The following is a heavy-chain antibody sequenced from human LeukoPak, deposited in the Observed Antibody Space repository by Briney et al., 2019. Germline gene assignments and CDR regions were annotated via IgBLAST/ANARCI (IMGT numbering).Heavy chain of an antibody. CDR1: GGSISSYY. D-gene: IGHD5-18*01. CDR3: ARYSYGGEDWFDP. J-gene: IGHJ5*02. V-gene: IGHV4-59*08. CDR2: ISYSGST. Sequence: SETLSLTCTVSGGSISSYYWSWIRQPPGKGLEWIGYISYSGSTNHNPSLKSRVTISVDTSKNYFSLKLSSVTAADTAVYYCARYSYGGEDWFDPWGQGTLVTVSS.